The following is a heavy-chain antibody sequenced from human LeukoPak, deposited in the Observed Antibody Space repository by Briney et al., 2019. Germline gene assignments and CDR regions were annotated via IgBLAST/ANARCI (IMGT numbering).Heavy chain of an antibody. Sequence: SETLSLTCTVSGGSISSGDYYWSWIRQPPGKGLEWIGYIYYSGGTYYNPSLKSRVTISVDTSKNQFSLKLSSVTAADTAVYYCARDPRGPNAFDIWGQGTMVTVSS. CDR3: ARDPRGPNAFDI. CDR2: IYYSGGT. V-gene: IGHV4-30-4*01. J-gene: IGHJ3*02. CDR1: GGSISSGDYY.